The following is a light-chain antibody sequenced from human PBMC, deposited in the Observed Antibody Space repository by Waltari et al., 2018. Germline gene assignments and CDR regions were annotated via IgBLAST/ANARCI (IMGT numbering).Light chain of an antibody. Sequence: QSALTQPASVSGSPGQSITISCTGTSSDVGGYDYVSWYQQPPGKAPKLMIYDVSNRPSGVSNRVSGSKSGNTASLTISGLQAEDEADYYCSSYTTGSTLVVFGGGTKLTVL. CDR3: SSYTTGSTLVV. CDR1: SSDVGGYDY. V-gene: IGLV2-14*03. CDR2: DVS. J-gene: IGLJ2*01.